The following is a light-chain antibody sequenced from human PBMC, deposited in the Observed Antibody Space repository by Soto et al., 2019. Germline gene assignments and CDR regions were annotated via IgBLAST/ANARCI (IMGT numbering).Light chain of an antibody. J-gene: IGKJ4*01. CDR3: QQYDSYPLT. Sequence: DIQMTQSPSTLSASVGDRVTITCRASQSISSWLAWYQQKPGKAPNRLIYKASTLQSGVTSRFSGSGSGTEFTLTISSLQPDDFATYYCQQYDSYPLTFGGGTKVEIK. V-gene: IGKV1-5*03. CDR1: QSISSW. CDR2: KAS.